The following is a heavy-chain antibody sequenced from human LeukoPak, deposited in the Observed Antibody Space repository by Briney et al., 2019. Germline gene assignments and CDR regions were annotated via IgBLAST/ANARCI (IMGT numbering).Heavy chain of an antibody. CDR2: INPNSGGT. D-gene: IGHD6-13*01. V-gene: IGHV1-2*02. CDR1: GYTFTGYY. CDR3: ARAVSRLQQLVLDY. Sequence: VASVTVSCKASGYTFTGYYMHWVRQAPGQGLEWMGWINPNSGGTNYAQKFQGRVTMTRDTSISTAYMELSRLRSDDTAVYYCARAVSRLQQLVLDYWGQGTLVTVSS. J-gene: IGHJ4*02.